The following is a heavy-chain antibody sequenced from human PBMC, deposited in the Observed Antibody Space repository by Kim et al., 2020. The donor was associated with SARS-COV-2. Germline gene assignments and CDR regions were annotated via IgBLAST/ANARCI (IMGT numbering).Heavy chain of an antibody. V-gene: IGHV3-30*02. D-gene: IGHD2-15*01. CDR3: AKDRGYGGNPGDY. Sequence: YADSVKGRFTISRDNSKNTLYLQMNSLRAEDTAVYYCAKDRGYGGNPGDYWGQGTLVTVSS. J-gene: IGHJ4*02.